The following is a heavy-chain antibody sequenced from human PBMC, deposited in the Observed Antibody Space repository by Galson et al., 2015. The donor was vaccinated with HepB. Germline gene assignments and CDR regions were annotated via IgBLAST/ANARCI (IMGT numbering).Heavy chain of an antibody. CDR3: TRLGDFSGYSSR. CDR2: IRSKANNYAT. Sequence: SLRLSCAASGFTFSGSAIHWVRQASGKGPEWVGRIRSKANNYATSYVPSLEGRFIISRDDSKNMAYLHMKSLKTEDTAVYYCTRLGDFSGYSSRWGQGTLVTVSS. D-gene: IGHD6-13*01. CDR1: GFTFSGSA. J-gene: IGHJ4*02. V-gene: IGHV3-73*01.